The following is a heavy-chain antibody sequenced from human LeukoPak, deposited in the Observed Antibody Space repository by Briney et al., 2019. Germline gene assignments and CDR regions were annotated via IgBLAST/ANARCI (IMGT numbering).Heavy chain of an antibody. CDR1: GYTFTSYV. CDR3: ARGIAARRDYYYYYMDV. Sequence: ASVKVSCKASGYTFTSYVIHWVRQAPGQRLEWMGWINAGNGNTKYSQEFQDRVTITRDKSTSTAYMELSSLRSEDTAVYYCARGIAARRDYYYYYMDVWGKGTTVTVSS. D-gene: IGHD6-6*01. J-gene: IGHJ6*03. V-gene: IGHV1-3*03. CDR2: INAGNGNT.